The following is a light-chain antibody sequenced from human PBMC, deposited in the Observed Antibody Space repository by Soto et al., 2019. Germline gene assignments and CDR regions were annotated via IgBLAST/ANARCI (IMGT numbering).Light chain of an antibody. CDR1: QSISDF. CDR3: HQRSNWPPFT. V-gene: IGKV3-11*01. Sequence: EIVLTQSPATLSLSPGERATLSCRASQSISDFLAWYQQKPGQAPRLLIYDASKRATDIPDRFIGSGSGTDFPLTISSLEPEDFAVYYCHQRSNWPPFTFGGGTKVEI. J-gene: IGKJ4*01. CDR2: DAS.